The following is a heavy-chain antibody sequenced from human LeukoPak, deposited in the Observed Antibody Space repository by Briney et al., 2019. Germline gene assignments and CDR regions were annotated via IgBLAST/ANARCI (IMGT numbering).Heavy chain of an antibody. V-gene: IGHV4-59*12. J-gene: IGHJ3*02. CDR1: GASISNSY. CDR2: ISYSGGT. D-gene: IGHD3-3*01. Sequence: SETLSLTCNVSGASISNSYWSWIRQPPGKGLEWIGYISYSGGTNYSPSLKSRVTMSVDTSKNQFSLKLSSVTAADTAVYYCARGYYDFWSGYDAFDIWGQGTMVTVSS. CDR3: ARGYYDFWSGYDAFDI.